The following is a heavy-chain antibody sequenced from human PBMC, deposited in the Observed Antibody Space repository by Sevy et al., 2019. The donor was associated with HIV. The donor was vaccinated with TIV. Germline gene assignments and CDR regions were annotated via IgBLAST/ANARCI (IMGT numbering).Heavy chain of an antibody. Sequence: GGSLRLSCAASGFTFSTYGMNWVRQAPGQGLEWVSYISSNGNTIYYAHSVKGRFTVSRDNAKNSVYLQMNSLRVEDTAVYYCVRSFTTQDYWGQGTLVTVSS. D-gene: IGHD1-1*01. CDR2: ISSNGNTI. CDR1: GFTFSTYG. V-gene: IGHV3-48*01. CDR3: VRSFTTQDY. J-gene: IGHJ4*02.